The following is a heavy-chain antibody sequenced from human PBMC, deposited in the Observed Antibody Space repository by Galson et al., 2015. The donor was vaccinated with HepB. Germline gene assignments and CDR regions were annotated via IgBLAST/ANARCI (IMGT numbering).Heavy chain of an antibody. V-gene: IGHV3-21*01. CDR3: AYNWNPGVFDY. D-gene: IGHD1-20*01. Sequence: SLRLSCAASGFTFSSYSVNWVRQAPGKGLEWVSSISSSSSYIYYADSVKGRFTISRDNAKNSLYLQMNSLRAEDTAVYYCAYNWNPGVFDYWGQGTLVTVSS. CDR1: GFTFSSYS. J-gene: IGHJ4*02. CDR2: ISSSSSYI.